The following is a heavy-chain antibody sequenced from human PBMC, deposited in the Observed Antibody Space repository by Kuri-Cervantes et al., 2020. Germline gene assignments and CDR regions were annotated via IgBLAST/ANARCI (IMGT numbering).Heavy chain of an antibody. CDR3: ARIAAAGENFYYYYYMDV. CDR1: GYTFTSHG. J-gene: IGHJ6*03. V-gene: IGHV1-18*01. Sequence: ASVKVSCKASGYTFTSHGISWVRQAPGQGLEWMGWISAYNGNTNYAQKLQGRVTMTTDTSTSTAYMELRSLRSDDTAVYYCARIAAAGENFYYYYYMDVWGKGTTVTVSS. D-gene: IGHD6-13*01. CDR2: ISAYNGNT.